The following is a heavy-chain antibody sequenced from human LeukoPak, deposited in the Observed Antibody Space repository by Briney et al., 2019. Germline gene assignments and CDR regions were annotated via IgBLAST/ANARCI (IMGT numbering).Heavy chain of an antibody. CDR2: ISYDGSNK. J-gene: IGHJ4*02. CDR3: AKPKVEYYDILTGYYPD. V-gene: IGHV3-30*18. D-gene: IGHD3-9*01. Sequence: GRSLRLSCAASGFTFSSYGMHWVRQAPGKGLEWVAVISYDGSNKYYADSVKGRFTISRDNTKNTLYLQMNSLRAEDTAVYYCAKPKVEYYDILTGYYPDWGQGTLVTDSS. CDR1: GFTFSSYG.